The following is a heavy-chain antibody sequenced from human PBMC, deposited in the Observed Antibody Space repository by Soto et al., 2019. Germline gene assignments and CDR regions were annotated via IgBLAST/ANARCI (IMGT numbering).Heavy chain of an antibody. CDR2: IPGSGYTT. CDR3: AVRGVMSYYYGMDV. J-gene: IGHJ6*02. D-gene: IGHD3-10*01. CDR1: GLTLYKYA. V-gene: IGHV3-23*01. Sequence: SLRLSSTVSGLTLYKYAMSWVRQAPGKGLQWVSTIPGSGYTTYYADSVKGRFTISRDNSKSTLHLQMNSLRAEDTAIYYCAVRGVMSYYYGMDVWAQGPTVTVSS.